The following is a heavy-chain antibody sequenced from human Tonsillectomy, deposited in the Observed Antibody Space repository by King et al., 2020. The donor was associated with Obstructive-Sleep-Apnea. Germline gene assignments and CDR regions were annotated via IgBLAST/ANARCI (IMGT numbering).Heavy chain of an antibody. CDR2: ISAYNGNT. J-gene: IGHJ4*02. D-gene: IGHD3-3*01. CDR3: ARQLLEWSDFDY. CDR1: GYIFTSYG. Sequence: QLVQSGAEMKKPGASVKVSCKASGYIFTSYGISWVRQAPGQGLEWMGWISAYNGNTNYAQTLQGRVTMTTDTSTSTASMELRSLRSDDTAVYYCARQLLEWSDFDYWGQGTLVTVSS. V-gene: IGHV1-18*04.